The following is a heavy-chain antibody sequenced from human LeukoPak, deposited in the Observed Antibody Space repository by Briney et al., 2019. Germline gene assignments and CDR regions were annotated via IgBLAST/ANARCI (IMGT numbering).Heavy chain of an antibody. D-gene: IGHD1-20*01. CDR1: GGSISSYY. CDR3: ARGRYNWNDVQY. V-gene: IGHV4-59*01. J-gene: IGHJ4*02. CDR2: IYNSGST. Sequence: SSETLSLTCTGSGGSISSYYWSWIRQPPGKELEWIGYIYNSGSTKYNPSLKSRVTISLDTSKNQFSLKLSSVTAADTAVYYCARGRYNWNDVQYWGQGTLVTVSS.